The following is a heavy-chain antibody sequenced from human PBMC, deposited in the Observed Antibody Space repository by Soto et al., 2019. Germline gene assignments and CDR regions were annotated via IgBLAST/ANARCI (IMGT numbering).Heavy chain of an antibody. V-gene: IGHV4-59*01. J-gene: IGHJ3*02. Sequence: PSETLSLTCTVSGAPISSYFWTWSRQSPGKGLQWIGYVHYSGNTNYNPSLNSRVTMSVDTSKNQFSLRLTSVTAADTAVYYCARMNQLAPKRNAFDIWGQGTMVTVSS. CDR2: VHYSGNT. D-gene: IGHD1-1*01. CDR3: ARMNQLAPKRNAFDI. CDR1: GAPISSYF.